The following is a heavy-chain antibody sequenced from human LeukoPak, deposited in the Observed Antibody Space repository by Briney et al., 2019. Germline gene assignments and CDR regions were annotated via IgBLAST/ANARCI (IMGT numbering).Heavy chain of an antibody. V-gene: IGHV3-7*04. CDR2: IHPEGNEK. CDR1: GFTFRNFW. D-gene: IGHD3-10*01. CDR3: ARGDAFSGVH. J-gene: IGHJ4*02. Sequence: GGSLRHSCAPSGFTFRNFWMSWVRQAPGRGLEWVANIHPEGNEKYHVESVKGRFTISRDTPTSSLFLQMNGLRVEHTAVYYCARGDAFSGVHWGQGALVTVSS.